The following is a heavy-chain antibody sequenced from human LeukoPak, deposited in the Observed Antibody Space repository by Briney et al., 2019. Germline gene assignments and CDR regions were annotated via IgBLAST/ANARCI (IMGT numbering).Heavy chain of an antibody. CDR1: GFTVGSNT. J-gene: IGHJ4*02. D-gene: IGHD3-22*01. V-gene: IGHV3-66*01. CDR3: ASGGSYFDISGYYFY. Sequence: GGSLRLSCAASGFTVGSNTMSWVRQAPGQGLEWVSIIYSGGSTSYADSVKGRFTISRDNSKNTLYLQMNSLRTEDTAVYYCASGGSYFDISGYYFYWGQGTLVTVSS. CDR2: IYSGGST.